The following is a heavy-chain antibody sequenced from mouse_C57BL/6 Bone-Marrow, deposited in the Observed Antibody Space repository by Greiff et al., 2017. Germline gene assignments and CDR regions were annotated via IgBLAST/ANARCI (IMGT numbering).Heavy chain of an antibody. Sequence: QVQLQQPGAELVKPGASVKMSCKASGYTFTSYWITWVKQRPGQGLEWIGDIYPGSGSTNYNEKFKSKATLTVDTSSSTAYMQLGNLTSEDSAVYYCARPYYGNDWYFDVWGTGTTVTVSS. D-gene: IGHD2-10*01. CDR3: ARPYYGNDWYFDV. CDR2: IYPGSGST. J-gene: IGHJ1*03. CDR1: GYTFTSYW. V-gene: IGHV1-55*01.